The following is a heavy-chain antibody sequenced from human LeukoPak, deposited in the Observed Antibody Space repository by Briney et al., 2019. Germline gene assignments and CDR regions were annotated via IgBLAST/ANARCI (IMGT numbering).Heavy chain of an antibody. CDR2: ISRSGNTI. CDR3: ARDSVDGYNWNYFDY. CDR1: GFTFSDHY. V-gene: IGHV3-11*04. J-gene: IGHJ4*02. D-gene: IGHD5-24*01. Sequence: GGSLRLSCAVSGFTFSDHYMDWVRQAPGKGLEWVSYISRSGNTIYYADSVKGRFTISRDNAKNSLYLQMNSLRAEDTAVYYCARDSVDGYNWNYFDYWGQGTLVTVSS.